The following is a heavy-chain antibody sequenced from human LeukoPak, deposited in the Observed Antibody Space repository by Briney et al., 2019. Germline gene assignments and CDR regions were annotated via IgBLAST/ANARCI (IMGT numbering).Heavy chain of an antibody. V-gene: IGHV3-15*01. CDR2: IKSRTDGGTT. CDR3: ATEYYGAYNY. Sequence: GGSLRLSCAASGFSFTNAGMSWVRQAPGKGLEWVGHIKSRTDGGTTDYAAPVKDRFSISRDDSKDTLYLQMNSLKTEDIAVYFCATEYYGAYNYWGQGTLVTVSS. J-gene: IGHJ4*02. CDR1: GFSFTNAG. D-gene: IGHD4/OR15-4a*01.